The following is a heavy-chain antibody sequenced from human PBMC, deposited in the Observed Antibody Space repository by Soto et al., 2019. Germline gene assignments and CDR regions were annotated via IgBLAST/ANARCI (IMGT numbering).Heavy chain of an antibody. J-gene: IGHJ6*02. Sequence: SETLSLTCTVSGGSISSYYWSWIRQPPGKGLEWIGYIYYSGSTNYNPSLKSRVTISVDTSKNKFSLKLSSVTAAATAVYYCARGYTAPGGYYGMDVWGQGTTVTVSS. CDR2: IYYSGST. D-gene: IGHD5-18*01. CDR1: GGSISSYY. V-gene: IGHV4-59*01. CDR3: ARGYTAPGGYYGMDV.